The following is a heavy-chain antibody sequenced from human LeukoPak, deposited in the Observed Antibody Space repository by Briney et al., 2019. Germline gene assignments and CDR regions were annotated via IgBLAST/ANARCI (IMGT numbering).Heavy chain of an antibody. D-gene: IGHD1-7*01. CDR2: IGSSGSYI. Sequence: GGSLRLSCEVSGFTFSSYHMNWVRQAPGKGLEWVSSIGSSGSYIYYADSVKGRFTISRDNAKNSLYLQMNSLRAEDTAVYYCARGNYFLGQSGDYYFDYWGQGTLVTVSS. J-gene: IGHJ4*02. CDR3: ARGNYFLGQSGDYYFDY. CDR1: GFTFSSYH. V-gene: IGHV3-21*01.